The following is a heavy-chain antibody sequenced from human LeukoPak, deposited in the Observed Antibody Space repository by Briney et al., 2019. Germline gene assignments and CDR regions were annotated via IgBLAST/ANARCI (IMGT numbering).Heavy chain of an antibody. V-gene: IGHV3-21*01. Sequence: TGGSLRLSCAASGFTFSSYSMNWVRQAPGKGLEWVSSISSSSSYIYYADSVKGRFTISRDNAKNSLYLQMNSLRAEGTAVYYCAREEDSSGYYYDYWGQGTLVTVSS. CDR1: GFTFSSYS. CDR2: ISSSSSYI. D-gene: IGHD3-22*01. J-gene: IGHJ4*02. CDR3: AREEDSSGYYYDY.